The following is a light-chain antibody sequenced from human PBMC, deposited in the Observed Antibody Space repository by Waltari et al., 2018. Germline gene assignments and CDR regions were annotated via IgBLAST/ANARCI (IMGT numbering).Light chain of an antibody. CDR3: SSYAGRNTL. J-gene: IGLJ2*01. CDR2: EVS. CDR1: SSDVGGYNY. V-gene: IGLV2-8*01. Sequence: QSALTQPPSASGAPGQSVTISCTGTSSDVGGYNYVSWYQQPPGEAPKLLIYEVSKRPSGGPNRFPGSKSGNTASLTVSGLQAEDEGDYYCSSYAGRNTLFGGGTKLTVL.